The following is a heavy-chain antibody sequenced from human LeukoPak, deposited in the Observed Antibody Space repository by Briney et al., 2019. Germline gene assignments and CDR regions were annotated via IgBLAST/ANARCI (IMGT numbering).Heavy chain of an antibody. V-gene: IGHV1-2*06. J-gene: IGHJ4*02. D-gene: IGHD3-10*01. CDR1: GGTFSSYA. CDR2: INPNSGGT. Sequence: ASVKVSCKASGGTFSSYAISWVRQAPGQGLEWMGRINPNSGGTNYAQKFQGRVTMTRDTSISTAYMELSRLRSDDTAVYYCARWYYGSGSYYNINRFDYWGQGTLVTVSS. CDR3: ARWYYGSGSYYNINRFDY.